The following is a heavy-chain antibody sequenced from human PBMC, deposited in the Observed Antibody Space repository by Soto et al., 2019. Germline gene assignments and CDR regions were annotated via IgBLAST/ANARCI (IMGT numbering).Heavy chain of an antibody. D-gene: IGHD6-13*01. Sequence: EVQLEESGGELVQPGGSLRLSCAASGFTLSAYWMTWVRQAPGKGLEWVANINRDGSKKSYLDSVRGRFNISRDNVGNSLYHQMDSLKADDTALFYCAGDVSPGSSSLYLDAFDIWGQGTMVTVSS. J-gene: IGHJ3*02. CDR3: AGDVSPGSSSLYLDAFDI. V-gene: IGHV3-7*05. CDR2: INRDGSKK. CDR1: GFTLSAYW.